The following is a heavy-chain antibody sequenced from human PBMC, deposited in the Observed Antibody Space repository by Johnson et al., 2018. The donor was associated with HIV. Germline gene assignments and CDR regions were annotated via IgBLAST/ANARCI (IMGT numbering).Heavy chain of an antibody. J-gene: IGHJ3*02. CDR2: ISYDGSNK. V-gene: IGHV3-30*18. Sequence: QVQLVESGGGLVQPGGSLRLSCAASGFTFSSYDMHWVRQATGKGLEWVAVISYDGSNKYYADSVKGRFTISRDNSKNTLYLQMNSLRAEDTAVYYCAKAVGGYAFDIWGQGTMVTVSS. CDR1: GFTFSSYD. CDR3: AKAVGGYAFDI. D-gene: IGHD1-26*01.